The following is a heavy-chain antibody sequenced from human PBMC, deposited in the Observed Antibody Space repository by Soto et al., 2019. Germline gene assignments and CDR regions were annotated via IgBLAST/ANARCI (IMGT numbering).Heavy chain of an antibody. J-gene: IGHJ3*02. D-gene: IGHD3-10*01. CDR1: GGSFSSGSYS. CDR2: IYDSGST. CDR3: TRGSIGRVSDN. Sequence: QVQVQESGPGLVKPSQTLSLTCTVSGGSFSSGSYSWSWIRQLPGRGLEWMGYIYDSGSTFYRPSLKNRVNVLMDRSKNQFSLELNSVTAAETAVYCCTRGSIGRVSDNWGQGKVVTVSS. V-gene: IGHV4-31*03.